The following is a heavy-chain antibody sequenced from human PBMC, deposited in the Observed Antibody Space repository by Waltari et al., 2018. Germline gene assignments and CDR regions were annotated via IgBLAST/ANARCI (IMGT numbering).Heavy chain of an antibody. Sequence: QVQLVESGGGVVQSGRSLRLSCVGSGFTFTNHGMNWVRQAPGKGLEGGAVIWYDGSNKNYVDSVKGRFTISRDNSKNTMYLEMNRLRAEDTAVYFCARGDGGSGLGASDIWGQGTMVTVSS. CDR3: ARGDGGSGLGASDI. CDR1: GFTFTNHG. CDR2: IWYDGSNK. J-gene: IGHJ3*02. D-gene: IGHD3-3*01. V-gene: IGHV3-33*01.